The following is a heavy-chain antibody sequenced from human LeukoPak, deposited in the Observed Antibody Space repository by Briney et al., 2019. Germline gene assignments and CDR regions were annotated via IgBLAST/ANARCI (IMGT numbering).Heavy chain of an antibody. J-gene: IGHJ6*04. V-gene: IGHV4-59*01. CDR2: IYYSGST. CDR3: ARSPTYYDILTGYYYYYYGMDV. D-gene: IGHD3-9*01. Sequence: SETLSLTCTVSGGSISSYYWSWLRQPPGKGLEWLGYIYYSGSTNYNPSLKSRVTISVDTSKNQFSLKLSSVTAADTAVYYCARSPTYYDILTGYYYYYYGMDVWGKGTTVTVSS. CDR1: GGSISSYY.